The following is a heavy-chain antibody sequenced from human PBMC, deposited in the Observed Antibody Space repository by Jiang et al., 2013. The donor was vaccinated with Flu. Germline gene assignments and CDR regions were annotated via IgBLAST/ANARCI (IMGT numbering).Heavy chain of an antibody. CDR3: ARRLDTPEDWFDP. V-gene: IGHV4-59*08. CDR1: GGSISSYY. CDR2: IYYSGST. J-gene: IGHJ5*02. Sequence: TVSGGSISSYYWSWIRQPPGKGLEWIGYIYYSGSTNYNPSLKSRVTISVDTSKNQFSLKLSSVTAADTAVYYCARRLDTPEDWFDPWGQGTLVTVSS. D-gene: IGHD5-18*01.